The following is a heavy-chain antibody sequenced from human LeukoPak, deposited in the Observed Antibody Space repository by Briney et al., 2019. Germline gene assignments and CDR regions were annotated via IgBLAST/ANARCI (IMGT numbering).Heavy chain of an antibody. V-gene: IGHV1-18*01. CDR1: GYTFTSYD. CDR2: MNPNSGNT. D-gene: IGHD2-8*01. J-gene: IGHJ4*02. CDR3: AREMGHPGDY. Sequence: ASVKVSCKASGYTFTSYDINWVRQATGQGLEWMGWMNPNSGNTNYAQKLQGGVTMTTDTSTSTAYMELRSLRSDDTAVYYCAREMGHPGDYWGQGTLVTVSS.